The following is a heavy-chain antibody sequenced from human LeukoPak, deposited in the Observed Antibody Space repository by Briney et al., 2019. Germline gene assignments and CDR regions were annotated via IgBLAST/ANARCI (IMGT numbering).Heavy chain of an antibody. CDR1: GGSFSGYY. CDR3: ARGLSWRWPFFDY. V-gene: IGHV4-34*01. Sequence: PSETLSLTCAVYGGSFSGYYWSWIRQPPGKGLEWIGEINHSGSTNYNPSLKSRVTISVDTSKNQFSLKLSSVTAADTAVYYCARGLSWRWPFFDYWGQGTLVTVSS. J-gene: IGHJ4*02. CDR2: INHSGST. D-gene: IGHD4-23*01.